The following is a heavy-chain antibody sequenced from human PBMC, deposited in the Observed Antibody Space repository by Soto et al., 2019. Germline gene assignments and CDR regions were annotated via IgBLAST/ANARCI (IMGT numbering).Heavy chain of an antibody. CDR3: ARLPIAVAGTNFNAFDI. D-gene: IGHD6-19*01. J-gene: IGHJ3*02. Sequence: QVQLVQSGAEVKKPGSSVKVSCKASGGTFSSYTISWVRQAPGQGLEWMGRIIPILGIANYAQKFQGRVTITADKSTSTAYMELSSLRSEDTAVYYCARLPIAVAGTNFNAFDIWGQGTMVTVSS. CDR1: GGTFSSYT. V-gene: IGHV1-69*02. CDR2: IIPILGIA.